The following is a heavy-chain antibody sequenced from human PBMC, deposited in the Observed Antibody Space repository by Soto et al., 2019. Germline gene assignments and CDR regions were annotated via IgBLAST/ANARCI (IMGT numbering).Heavy chain of an antibody. CDR1: GGSFSGYY. J-gene: IGHJ6*02. V-gene: IGHV4-34*01. Sequence: SETLSLTCAVYGGSFSGYYWSWIRQPPGKGLEWIGEINHSGSTNYNPSLKSRVTISVDTSKNQFSLKLSSVTAADTAVYYCARGPPIYYGSGSYYNANYYYYGMDVWGQGTTVTVSS. CDR3: ARGPPIYYGSGSYYNANYYYYGMDV. D-gene: IGHD3-10*01. CDR2: INHSGST.